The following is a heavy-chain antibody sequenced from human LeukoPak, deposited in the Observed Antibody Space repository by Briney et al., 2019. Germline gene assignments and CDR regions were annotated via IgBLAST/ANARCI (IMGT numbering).Heavy chain of an antibody. CDR3: ARWPLLGYCSGGSCQDNDY. D-gene: IGHD2-15*01. V-gene: IGHV4-39*01. J-gene: IGHJ4*02. Sequence: PSETLSLTCTVSGGSISSSSYYWGWIRQPPGKGLEWIGSIYYSGSTYYNPSLKSRVTISVDTSKNQFSLKLSSVTAADTAVYYCARWPLLGYCSGGSCQDNDYWGQGTLVTVSS. CDR2: IYYSGST. CDR1: GGSISSSSYY.